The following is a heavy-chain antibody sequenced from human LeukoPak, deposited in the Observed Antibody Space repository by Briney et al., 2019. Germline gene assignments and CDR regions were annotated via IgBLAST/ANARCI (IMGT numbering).Heavy chain of an antibody. CDR2: IYYSGST. CDR3: ARDPIAAAA. D-gene: IGHD6-13*01. Sequence: PSETLSLTCTVSGGSISSSSYYWGWIRQPPGKGLEWIGSIYYSGSTYYNPSLKSRVTISVDTSKNQFSLKLSSVTAADTAVYYCARDPIAAAAWGQGTLVTVSS. V-gene: IGHV4-39*02. CDR1: GGSISSSSYY. J-gene: IGHJ5*02.